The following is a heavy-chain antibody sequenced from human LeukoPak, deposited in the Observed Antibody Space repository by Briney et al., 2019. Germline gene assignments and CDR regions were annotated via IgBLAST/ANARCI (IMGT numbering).Heavy chain of an antibody. J-gene: IGHJ4*02. CDR1: GFTFSSYA. D-gene: IGHD2-15*01. V-gene: IGHV3-23*01. CDR2: ISGSGGST. Sequence: PGGSLRLSCAASGFTFSSYAMSWVRQAPGKGLEWVSGISGSGGSTYYADSVKGRFTISRDNSKNTVFLQMNSLKAEDTAVYYCTRLRGERASGDYWGQGTLVTVSS. CDR3: TRLRGERASGDY.